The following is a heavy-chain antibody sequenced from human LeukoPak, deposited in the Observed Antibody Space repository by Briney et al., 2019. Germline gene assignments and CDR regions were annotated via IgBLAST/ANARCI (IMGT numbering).Heavy chain of an antibody. D-gene: IGHD2-2*01. CDR2: ISSSSSYI. V-gene: IGHV3-21*01. CDR3: AGGYCSSTSCYVPNWFDP. Sequence: KTGGSLRLSCAASGFTFSSYSMNWVRQAPGKGLEWASSISSSSSYIYYADSVKGRFTISRDNAKNSLYLQMNSLRAEDTAVYYCAGGYCSSTSCYVPNWFDPWGQGTLVTVSS. CDR1: GFTFSSYS. J-gene: IGHJ5*02.